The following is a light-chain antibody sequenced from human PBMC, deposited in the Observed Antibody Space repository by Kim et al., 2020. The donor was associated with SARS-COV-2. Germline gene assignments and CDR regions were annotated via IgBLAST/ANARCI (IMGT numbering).Light chain of an antibody. J-gene: IGLJ7*01. CDR1: SSDVGGSNY. V-gene: IGLV2-11*01. CDR3: CSYTGSYPSV. CDR2: DVS. Sequence: GQSVNISSTRTSSDVGGSNYLSRYQQHPGRVPTRIIYDVSTRPPGAPDRVSVSKSGNTASLTISGLQAENVADYYCCSYTGSYPSVFGGGNQLTVL.